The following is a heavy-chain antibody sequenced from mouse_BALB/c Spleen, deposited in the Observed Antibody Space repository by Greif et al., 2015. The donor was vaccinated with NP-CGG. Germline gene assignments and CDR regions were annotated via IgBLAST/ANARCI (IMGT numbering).Heavy chain of an antibody. V-gene: IGHV5-9-3*01. CDR3: ARHGRGLLQNFDY. Sequence: EVQGVESGGGLVKPGGSLKLSCAASGFTFSSYAMSWVRQTPEKRLEWVATISSGGSYTYYPDSVKGRFTISRDNAKNTLYLQMSSLRSEDTAMYYCARHGRGLLQNFDYWGQGTTLTVSS. J-gene: IGHJ2*01. CDR1: GFTFSSYA. CDR2: ISSGGSYT. D-gene: IGHD2-3*01.